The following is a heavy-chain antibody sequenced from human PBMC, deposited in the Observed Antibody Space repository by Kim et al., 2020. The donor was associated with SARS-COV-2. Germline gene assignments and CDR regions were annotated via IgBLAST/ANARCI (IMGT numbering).Heavy chain of an antibody. V-gene: IGHV3-7*03. Sequence: GSGKYYVDSVTGRFTISRENAKNSLYLQMNSLRAEDTAVFYCARGHLWLADWGQGTLVTVSS. J-gene: IGHJ4*02. CDR2: GSGK. CDR3: ARGHLWLAD. D-gene: IGHD5-18*01.